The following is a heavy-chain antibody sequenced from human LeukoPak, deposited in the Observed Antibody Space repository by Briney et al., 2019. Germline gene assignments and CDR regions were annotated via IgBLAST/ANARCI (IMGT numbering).Heavy chain of an antibody. D-gene: IGHD3-22*01. Sequence: GGSLRLSCAASGFTFSSYGMHWVRQAPGKGLEWVAFMSYEGSGKYYADSVKGRYTISRDNSLNTLYLQMNSLRAEDTAAYYCAKLMHDHDRRGFGVDHWGQGTVLSVSS. V-gene: IGHV3-30*02. J-gene: IGHJ4*02. CDR2: MSYEGSGK. CDR3: AKLMHDHDRRGFGVDH. CDR1: GFTFSSYG.